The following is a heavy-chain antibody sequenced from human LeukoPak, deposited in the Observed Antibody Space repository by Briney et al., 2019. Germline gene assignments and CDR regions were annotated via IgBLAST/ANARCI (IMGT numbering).Heavy chain of an antibody. D-gene: IGHD3-22*01. CDR1: GFSFSSYG. CDR3: ARTMIVVVITSSYGMDV. CDR2: IWYDGSNK. J-gene: IGHJ6*02. V-gene: IGHV3-33*01. Sequence: GGSLRLSCAASGFSFSSYGMHWVRQAPGKGLEWVADIWYDGSNKYYADSVKGRFTISRDNSKNTLYLQMNSLRAEDTAVYYCARTMIVVVITSSYGMDVWGQGTTVTVSS.